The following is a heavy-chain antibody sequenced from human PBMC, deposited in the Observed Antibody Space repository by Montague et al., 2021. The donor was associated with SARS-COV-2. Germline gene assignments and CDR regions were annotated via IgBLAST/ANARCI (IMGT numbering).Heavy chain of an antibody. Sequence: ETLSLTCAVYGGSFSGYYWSWIRQPPEKGLEWIGEINHSGSTNYNPSLKSRVTISVDTSKNQFSLKLSSVTAADTAVYYCARALVRGGDSDYWGQGTLVTVSS. J-gene: IGHJ4*02. V-gene: IGHV4-34*01. CDR2: INHSGST. CDR3: ARALVRGGDSDY. CDR1: GGSFSGYY. D-gene: IGHD3-10*01.